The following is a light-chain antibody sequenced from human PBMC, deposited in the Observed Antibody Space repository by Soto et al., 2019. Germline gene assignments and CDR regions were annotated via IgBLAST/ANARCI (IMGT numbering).Light chain of an antibody. CDR3: TSYAGSNVPVV. CDR1: SSDVGGYHF. V-gene: IGLV2-8*01. J-gene: IGLJ2*01. CDR2: EVT. Sequence: QSALTQHPSASGSPGQSVSISCTGTSSDVGGYHFHSWYQQHPGKAPKLMIYEVTKRPSGVPARFSGSKPGNTASLTVSGVPAEDEADYYCTSYAGSNVPVVFGGGTKLTVL.